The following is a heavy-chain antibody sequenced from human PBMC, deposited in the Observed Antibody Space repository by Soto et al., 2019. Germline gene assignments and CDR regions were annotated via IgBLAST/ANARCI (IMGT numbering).Heavy chain of an antibody. Sequence: SETLSLTCAVSGGSISSYYWSWIRQPPGKGLEWIGYIHYSGSTNYNPSLKSRVTISLDTSKTQFSLKLSSVTAADTAVYYCAREDTSTYYFDSWGQGTLVTVSS. CDR3: AREDTSTYYFDS. J-gene: IGHJ4*02. CDR2: IHYSGST. CDR1: GGSISSYY. V-gene: IGHV4-59*01.